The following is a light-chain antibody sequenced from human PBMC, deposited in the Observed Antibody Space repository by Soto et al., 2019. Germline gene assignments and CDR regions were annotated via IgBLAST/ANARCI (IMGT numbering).Light chain of an antibody. CDR1: QSVSSN. CDR2: GAS. J-gene: IGKJ2*01. CDR3: QQYNDWSPYT. V-gene: IGKV3-15*01. Sequence: EIVMTQSPATLSVSPGDRATLSCRASQSVSSNLAWYQQKPGQAPRLLIYGASTRATGIPARFSGSGSGTDFTLTISRVQSEDFAVYYCQQYNDWSPYTFGQGTNLEIK.